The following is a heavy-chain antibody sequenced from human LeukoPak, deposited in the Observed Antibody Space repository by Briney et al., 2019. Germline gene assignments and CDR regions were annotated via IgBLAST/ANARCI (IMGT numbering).Heavy chain of an antibody. CDR2: IYTSGRT. D-gene: IGHD6-6*01. Sequence: SSETLSLTCTVSGGSISSYYWSWIRQPAGKGLEWIGRIYTSGRTNYNPSLKSRLTISIDTSENQFSLKLSSVTAADTAVYYCAREYSSSSGRRAFDIWGQGTMVTVSS. V-gene: IGHV4-4*07. CDR1: GGSISSYY. J-gene: IGHJ3*02. CDR3: AREYSSSSGRRAFDI.